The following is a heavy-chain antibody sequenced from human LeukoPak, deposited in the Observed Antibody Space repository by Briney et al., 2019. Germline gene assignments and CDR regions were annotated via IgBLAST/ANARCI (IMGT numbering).Heavy chain of an antibody. J-gene: IGHJ4*02. CDR1: GFTFSSYW. CDR3: ARDGGSAWFFRY. V-gene: IGHV3-9*01. D-gene: IGHD6-19*01. Sequence: GGSLRLSCAASGFTFSSYWMSWVRQAPGKGLEWVSGISWNSGSIGYADSVKGRLTISRDNAKNSLYLQMNSLRADDTAVYYCARDGGSAWFFRYWGQGTLVTVSS. CDR2: ISWNSGSI.